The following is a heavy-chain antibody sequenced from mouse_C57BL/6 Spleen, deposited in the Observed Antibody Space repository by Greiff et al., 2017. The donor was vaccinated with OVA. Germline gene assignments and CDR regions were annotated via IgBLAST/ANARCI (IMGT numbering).Heavy chain of an antibody. CDR3: AREDGYDYAMDY. J-gene: IGHJ4*01. D-gene: IGHD2-2*01. CDR2: ISYDGSN. CDR1: GYSITSGYY. Sequence: EVKLMESGPGLVKPSQSLSLTCSVPGYSITSGYYWNWIRQFPGNKLEWMGYISYDGSNNYNPSLKNRIAITRDTSKNQFFLKLNSVTTEDTATYYCAREDGYDYAMDYWGQGTSVTVSS. V-gene: IGHV3-6*01.